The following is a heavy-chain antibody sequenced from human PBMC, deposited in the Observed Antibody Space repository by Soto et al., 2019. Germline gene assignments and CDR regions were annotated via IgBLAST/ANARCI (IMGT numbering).Heavy chain of an antibody. J-gene: IGHJ3*02. CDR3: ARGPLAAGQPDALDI. D-gene: IGHD6-13*01. CDR2: ISAYNGNT. V-gene: IGHV1-18*01. Sequence: ASVKVSCKASGYTFTSYGISWVRQAPGQGLEWMGWISAYNGNTNYAQKLQGRVTMTTDTSTSTAYMELRSLRSDDTAVYYCARGPLAAGQPDALDIWGQGTMVTVSS. CDR1: GYTFTSYG.